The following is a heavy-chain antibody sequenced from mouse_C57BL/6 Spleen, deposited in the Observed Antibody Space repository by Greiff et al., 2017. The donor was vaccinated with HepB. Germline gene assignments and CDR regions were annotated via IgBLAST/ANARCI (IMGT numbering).Heavy chain of an antibody. D-gene: IGHD1-1*01. CDR2: IYPGSGST. J-gene: IGHJ2*01. CDR3: ARGAYYYGSRPFSFDY. CDR1: GYTFTSYW. V-gene: IGHV1-55*01. Sequence: QVHVKQPGAELVKPGASVKMSCKASGYTFTSYWITWVKQRPGQGLEWIGDIYPGSGSTNYNEKFKSKATLTVDKSSSTAYMQLSSLTSEDSAVYYCARGAYYYGSRPFSFDYWGQGTTLTVSS.